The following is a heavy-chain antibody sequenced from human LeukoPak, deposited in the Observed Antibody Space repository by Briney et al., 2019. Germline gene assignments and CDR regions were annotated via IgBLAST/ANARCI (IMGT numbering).Heavy chain of an antibody. CDR3: ARDKDDYGSGNHWFDP. J-gene: IGHJ5*02. CDR1: GFTFSDYY. CDR2: ISSSGSTI. D-gene: IGHD3-10*01. V-gene: IGHV3-11*01. Sequence: GGSLRLSCAASGFTFSDYYMSWIRQAPGKGLEWVSYISSSGSTIYYADSVKGRFTISRDNAKNSLYLQMNSLRAEDTAVYYCARDKDDYGSGNHWFDPWGQGTLVTVSS.